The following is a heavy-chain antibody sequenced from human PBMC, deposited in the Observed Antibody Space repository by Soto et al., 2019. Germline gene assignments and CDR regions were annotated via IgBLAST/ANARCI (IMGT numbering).Heavy chain of an antibody. CDR3: ARESWSNTAPRGYYYYYGMDV. CDR1: GYTFTGYY. V-gene: IGHV1-2*04. Sequence: QVQLVQSGAEVKKPGASVKVSCKASGYTFTGYYMHWVRQAPGQGLEWMGWINPNSGGTNYAQKFQGWVTMTRDTSISTAYMELSRLRSDDTAVYYCARESWSNTAPRGYYYYYGMDVWGQGTTVTVSS. CDR2: INPNSGGT. D-gene: IGHD2-15*01. J-gene: IGHJ6*02.